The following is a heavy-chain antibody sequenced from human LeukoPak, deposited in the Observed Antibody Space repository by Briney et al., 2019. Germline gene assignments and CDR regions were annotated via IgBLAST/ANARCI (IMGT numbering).Heavy chain of an antibody. Sequence: PGGSLRLSCAASGFTFSSYSMNWVRQAPGKGLEWVSSISSSSSYIYYADSVKGRFTISRDNAKNSLYLQMNSLRAEDTAVYYCARDSMVRGSERGPIDYWGQGTLVTVSS. CDR3: ARDSMVRGSERGPIDY. J-gene: IGHJ4*02. CDR2: ISSSSSYI. D-gene: IGHD3-10*01. CDR1: GFTFSSYS. V-gene: IGHV3-21*01.